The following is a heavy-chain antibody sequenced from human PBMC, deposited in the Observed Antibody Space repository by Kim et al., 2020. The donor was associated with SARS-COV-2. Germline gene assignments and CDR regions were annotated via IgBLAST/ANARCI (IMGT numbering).Heavy chain of an antibody. J-gene: IGHJ6*02. CDR1: GGSISSGGYY. CDR3: ARDQGVRWGGYYGMDV. V-gene: IGHV4-31*03. CDR2: IYYSGST. Sequence: SETLSLTCTVSGGSISSGGYYWSWIRQHPGKGLEWIGYIYYSGSTYYNPSLKSRVTISVDTSKNQFSLKLSSVTAADTAVYYCARDQGVRWGGYYGMDVWGQGTTVTVSS. D-gene: IGHD4-17*01.